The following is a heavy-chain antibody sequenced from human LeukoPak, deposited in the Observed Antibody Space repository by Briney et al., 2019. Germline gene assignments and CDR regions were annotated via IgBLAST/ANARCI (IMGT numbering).Heavy chain of an antibody. CDR2: INHSGST. CDR1: GGSFSGYY. Sequence: SETLSLTCAVYGGSFSGYYWSWIRQPPGKGLEWIGEINHSGSTNYNPSLKSRVTISVDTSKNQFSLKLSSVTAADTAVYYCARDLYGGSDSSGYFYPFDYWGQGTLVTVSS. V-gene: IGHV4-34*01. CDR3: ARDLYGGSDSSGYFYPFDY. J-gene: IGHJ4*02. D-gene: IGHD3-22*01.